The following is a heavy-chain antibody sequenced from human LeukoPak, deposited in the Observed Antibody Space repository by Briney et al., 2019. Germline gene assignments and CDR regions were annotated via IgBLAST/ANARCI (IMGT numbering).Heavy chain of an antibody. V-gene: IGHV3-20*04. J-gene: IGHJ1*01. CDR1: GFTFDDYG. CDR3: VRDDYGDYLEYIQH. CDR2: INWNGGSP. D-gene: IGHD4-17*01. Sequence: PGGSLRLSCVASGFTFDDYGMSWVRQSPGKGLEWVSGINWNGGSPGYADSVKGRFTISRDDAKNTLSLQMNSLRAEDTALYYCVRDDYGDYLEYIQHWGQGNLVIVSS.